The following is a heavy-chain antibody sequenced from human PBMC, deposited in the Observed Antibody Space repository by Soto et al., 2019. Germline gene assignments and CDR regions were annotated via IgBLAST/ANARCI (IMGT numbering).Heavy chain of an antibody. V-gene: IGHV1-69*13. Sequence: SVKVSCKASGGTFSNSAIIWVRQAPGQGLEWMGGILPIFGTPNYAQKFQGRLTISADEFSSTAYMELNILRSEDTAVYYCATPPEALDTAMLKGLEHWGQGSLVTLSS. J-gene: IGHJ5*02. CDR2: ILPIFGTP. D-gene: IGHD5-18*01. CDR1: GGTFSNSA. CDR3: ATPPEALDTAMLKGLEH.